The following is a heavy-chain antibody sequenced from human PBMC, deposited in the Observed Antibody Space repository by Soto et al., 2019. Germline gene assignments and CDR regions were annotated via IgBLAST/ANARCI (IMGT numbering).Heavy chain of an antibody. D-gene: IGHD1-26*01. Sequence: QVQLVESGGGVVQPGRSLRLSCAASGFTFSSYGMHWVRQAPGKGLEWVAVIWYDGSNKYYADSVKGRFTISRDNSKNTLYLQMKSLRPEDRAVYYWARDRSQGGVDYRRLVTLVTVSS. J-gene: IGHJ4*02. V-gene: IGHV3-33*01. CDR2: IWYDGSNK. CDR1: GFTFSSYG. CDR3: ARDRSQGGVDY.